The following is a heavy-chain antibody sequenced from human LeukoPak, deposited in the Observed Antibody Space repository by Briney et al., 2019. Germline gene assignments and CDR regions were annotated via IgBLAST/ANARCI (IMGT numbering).Heavy chain of an antibody. J-gene: IGHJ4*02. V-gene: IGHV1-2*02. D-gene: IGHD3-3*02. CDR1: GYTFSDFY. CDR3: ARVRLADERAWAY. CDR2: ITPKSGDT. Sequence: ASVKVSCTASGYTFSDFYIHWVRQAPGQGLEYVGWITPKSGDTYSPQRFQGRVTMTRDASISTAYMELSSLRSDDTAVYFCARVRLADERAWAYWGQGTLVTVSS.